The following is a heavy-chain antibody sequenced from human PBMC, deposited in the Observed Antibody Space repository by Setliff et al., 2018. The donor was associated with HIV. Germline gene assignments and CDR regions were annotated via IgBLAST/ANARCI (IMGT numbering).Heavy chain of an antibody. V-gene: IGHV1-69*13. Sequence: SVKVSCKAFGDLFSRYAISWVRQAPGQGLEWMGGIIPIYGTANYAQKFQGRVRITADESTSTAYMDLSSLRSEDTAVYYCVRDGGHSGHQWFGDAFDIWG. CDR1: GDLFSRYA. CDR3: VRDGGHSGHQWFGDAFDI. CDR2: IIPIYGTA. J-gene: IGHJ3*02. D-gene: IGHD3-10*01.